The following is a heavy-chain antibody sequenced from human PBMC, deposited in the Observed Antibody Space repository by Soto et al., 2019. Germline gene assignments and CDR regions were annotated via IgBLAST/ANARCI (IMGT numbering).Heavy chain of an antibody. Sequence: SETLSLTCTVSGGSISSYYWSWIRQPPGKGLEWIGYIYYSGSTNYNPSLKSRVTISVDTSKNQFSLKLSSVTAADTAVYYCARVALGLGTQMGKFDPWGQGTLVTVSS. CDR2: IYYSGST. CDR1: GGSISSYY. CDR3: ARVALGLGTQMGKFDP. D-gene: IGHD7-27*01. J-gene: IGHJ5*02. V-gene: IGHV4-59*01.